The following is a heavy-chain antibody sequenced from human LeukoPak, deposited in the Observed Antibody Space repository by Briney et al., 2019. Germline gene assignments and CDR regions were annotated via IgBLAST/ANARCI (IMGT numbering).Heavy chain of an antibody. J-gene: IGHJ4*02. CDR1: GFTFDDYA. Sequence: GGSLRLSCAASGFTFDDYAMHWVRQAPGKGLEWVSGISWNSGTIGYVDSVRGRFTISRDNAQNSLYLQMNSLRAEDTAVYYCARDFWGAYRVDFFDYWGQGILVTVSS. CDR2: ISWNSGTI. D-gene: IGHD3-3*01. CDR3: ARDFWGAYRVDFFDY. V-gene: IGHV3-9*01.